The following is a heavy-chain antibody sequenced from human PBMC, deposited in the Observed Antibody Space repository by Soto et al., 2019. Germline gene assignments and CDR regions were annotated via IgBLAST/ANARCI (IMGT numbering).Heavy chain of an antibody. CDR3: AKGQMVYATLFDY. Sequence: PGGSLRLSCAASGFTFTSYAMSWVRQAPGKGLEWVSAISGSGGSTYYADSVKGRFTISRDNSKNTLYLQMNSRRAEDTAIYYCAKGQMVYATLFDYWGQGTLVTVSS. CDR2: ISGSGGST. J-gene: IGHJ4*02. CDR1: GFTFTSYA. D-gene: IGHD2-8*01. V-gene: IGHV3-23*01.